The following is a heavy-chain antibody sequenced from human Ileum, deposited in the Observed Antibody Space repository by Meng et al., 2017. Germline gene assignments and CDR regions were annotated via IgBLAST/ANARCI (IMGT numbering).Heavy chain of an antibody. J-gene: IGHJ4*02. V-gene: IGHV4-61*08. Sequence: QGPLQESGPGLVRPSETLSLLCTVSGGSVSRAGYQWGWIRQPPGKGLEWIGYASTNYNPSLKSRVTISLDTSRNQFSLSLSSVTAADTAVYYCARDHMGSLDYWGQGILVTVSS. CDR2: AST. D-gene: IGHD1-26*01. CDR3: ARDHMGSLDY. CDR1: GGSVSRAGYQ.